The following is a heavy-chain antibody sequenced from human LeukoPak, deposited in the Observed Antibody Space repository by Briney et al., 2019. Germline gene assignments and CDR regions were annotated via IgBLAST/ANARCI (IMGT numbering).Heavy chain of an antibody. Sequence: GGSLRLSCVVSGITFSSHAMSWVRQAPGKGLEWVSAISGSGDKTYYGDAAKGRFAIPRDNSKNMVFLQMNSLRDEDTAVYYCAKESGMVTPFIGFWGQGTLVTVSS. CDR2: ISGSGDKT. J-gene: IGHJ4*02. CDR3: AKESGMVTPFIGF. CDR1: GITFSSHA. D-gene: IGHD2-21*02. V-gene: IGHV3-23*01.